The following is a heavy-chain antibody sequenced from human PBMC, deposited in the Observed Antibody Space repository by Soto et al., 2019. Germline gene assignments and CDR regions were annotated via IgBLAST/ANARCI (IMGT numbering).Heavy chain of an antibody. D-gene: IGHD3-16*01. CDR2: IYYSGST. CDR1: GDSISSSY. Sequence: SETLSLTCTVSGDSISSSYWSWIRQSPGKGLEWIGYIYYSGSTNYNASLKSRVTISVDTSKNQFSLKLSSVTAADTAVYYCARHNGPLYVGYYYDMDVWGQGTTVTVSS. V-gene: IGHV4-59*01. J-gene: IGHJ6*02. CDR3: ARHNGPLYVGYYYDMDV.